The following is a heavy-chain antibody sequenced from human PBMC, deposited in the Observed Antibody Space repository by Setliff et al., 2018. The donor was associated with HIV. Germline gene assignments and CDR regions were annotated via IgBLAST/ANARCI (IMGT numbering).Heavy chain of an antibody. V-gene: IGHV3-23*01. CDR3: ARGRDASRQRMDV. J-gene: IGHJ6*04. CDR2: INDNGGST. Sequence: GGSLRLSCAASGFIFSSFAMSWVRQAPGKGLERVSSINDNGGSTYYADSVKGRFTISRDNSKNTLYLQVNSLTPEDTAVYYCARGRDASRQRMDVWGKGTTVTVSS. D-gene: IGHD1-1*01. CDR1: GFIFSSFA.